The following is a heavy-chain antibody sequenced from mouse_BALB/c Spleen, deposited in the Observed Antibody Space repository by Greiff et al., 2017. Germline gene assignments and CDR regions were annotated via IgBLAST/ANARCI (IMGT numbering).Heavy chain of an antibody. CDR1: GYTFTDYA. V-gene: IGHV1S137*01. D-gene: IGHD1-1*01. CDR3: ARPGLLRYGFDY. Sequence: LQESGAELVRPGVSVKISCKGSGYTFTDYAMHWVKQSHAKSLEWIGVISTYYGDASYNQKFKGKATMTVDKSSSTAYMELARLTSEDSAIYYCARPGLLRYGFDYWGQGTTLTVSS. CDR2: ISTYYGDA. J-gene: IGHJ2*01.